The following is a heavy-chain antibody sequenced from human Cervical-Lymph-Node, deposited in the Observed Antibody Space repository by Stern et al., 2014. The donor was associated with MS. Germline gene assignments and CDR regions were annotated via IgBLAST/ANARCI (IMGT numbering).Heavy chain of an antibody. V-gene: IGHV4-59*01. CDR2: IYYTGST. D-gene: IGHD3-22*01. Sequence: VQLVESGPGLVKPSETLSLTCSVSGTSTLSNYWSWFRQSQGKGLEWIGNIYYTGSTNYNPSLKSRVSMSVDTSKNQFSVKVTSVTAADTAVYYCARLAASSSGPFDYWGQGTLVTVSS. CDR1: GTSTLSNY. J-gene: IGHJ4*02. CDR3: ARLAASSSGPFDY.